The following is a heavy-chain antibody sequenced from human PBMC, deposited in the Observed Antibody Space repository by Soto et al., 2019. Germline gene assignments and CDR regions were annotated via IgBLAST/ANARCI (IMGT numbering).Heavy chain of an antibody. CDR3: AREGYNFGPFDY. J-gene: IGHJ4*02. Sequence: SETLSLTCTVSGASISSNTYHWAWIRRPPGKGLEWIASISYSGTTNYNSSLKSRVTISIDTSKNQFSLKFNSVAAADTAVYYCAREGYNFGPFDYWGQGALVTVSS. D-gene: IGHD5-18*01. CDR1: GASISSNTYH. V-gene: IGHV4-61*01. CDR2: ISYSGTT.